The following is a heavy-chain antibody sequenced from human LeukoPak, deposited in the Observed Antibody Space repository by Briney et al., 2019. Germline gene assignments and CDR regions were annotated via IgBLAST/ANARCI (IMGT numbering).Heavy chain of an antibody. CDR1: GYTFTSYD. J-gene: IGHJ3*02. CDR3: ARGMEVPAAIRGNAFDI. D-gene: IGHD2-2*01. V-gene: IGHV1-8*01. CDR2: VNPNSGNT. Sequence: ASVKVSCKASGYTFTSYDINWVRQATGQGLEWMGWVNPNSGNTGYAQKFQGRVTMTRNTSISTAYMELSSLRSEDTAVYYCARGMEVPAAIRGNAFDIWGQGTMVTVSS.